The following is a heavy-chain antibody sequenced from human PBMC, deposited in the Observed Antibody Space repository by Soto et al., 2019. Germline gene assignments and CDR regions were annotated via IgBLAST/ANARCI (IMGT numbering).Heavy chain of an antibody. CDR3: AKKVLMVRGPSYGMDV. D-gene: IGHD3-10*01. CDR2: IGSGFTT. V-gene: IGHV3-23*01. CDR1: GFTFSSYT. J-gene: IGHJ6*02. Sequence: GGSLRLSCAASGFTFSSYTMNWVRQAPGKGLEWVSTIGSGFTTQYADSVKGRFTISRDNSKNTLYLEMNGLRAEDTAIYYCAKKVLMVRGPSYGMDVWGPGTTVTVSS.